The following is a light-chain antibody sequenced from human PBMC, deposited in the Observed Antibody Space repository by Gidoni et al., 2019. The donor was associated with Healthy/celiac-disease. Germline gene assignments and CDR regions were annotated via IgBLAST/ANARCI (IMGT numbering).Light chain of an antibody. V-gene: IGKV3-11*01. Sequence: EIVLTQSPATLSLSPGERATRSCRASQSVSSYLAWYQQKPGQAPRLLIYDASNRATGVPARFSGSGSGTDFSLTISSLEPADFAVYYCQQRSNWPPIFGGGTKVEIQ. CDR3: QQRSNWPPI. CDR2: DAS. J-gene: IGKJ4*01. CDR1: QSVSSY.